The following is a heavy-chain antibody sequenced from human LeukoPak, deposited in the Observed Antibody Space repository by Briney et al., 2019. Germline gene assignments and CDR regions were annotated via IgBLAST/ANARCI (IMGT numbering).Heavy chain of an antibody. CDR1: GYSISSGYY. D-gene: IGHD3-16*01. Sequence: SETLSLTCSVSGYSISSGYYWGWIRQPPGKGLEWMGIIYQSGKTYCNPSLESRVTISVDTSKNQLSLKMNSMTAADTAMYYCARGLQGGHLSRYDYWGQGTLVTVSS. CDR2: IYQSGKT. J-gene: IGHJ4*02. V-gene: IGHV4-38-2*02. CDR3: ARGLQGGHLSRYDY.